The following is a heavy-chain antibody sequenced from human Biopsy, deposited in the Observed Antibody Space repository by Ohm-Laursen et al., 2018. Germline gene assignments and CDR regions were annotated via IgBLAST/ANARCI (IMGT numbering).Heavy chain of an antibody. CDR3: VKDRGGARASFHY. D-gene: IGHD3-16*01. J-gene: IGHJ4*02. Sequence: LRLSCAASGFIFDEYDMHWVRQAPGKGLEWVSRINRDSDTADYVDSVRGRLTISRDNARKTLFLQMNSLRPEDTALYYCVKDRGGARASFHYWGQGIRVAVSS. CDR2: INRDSDTA. V-gene: IGHV3-9*01. CDR1: GFIFDEYD.